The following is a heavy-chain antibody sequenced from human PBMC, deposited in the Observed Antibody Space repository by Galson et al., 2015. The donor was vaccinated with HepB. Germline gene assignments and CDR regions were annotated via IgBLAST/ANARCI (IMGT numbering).Heavy chain of an antibody. CDR1: GYTFTGYY. CDR3: ASSPTIAAAGDGLDY. J-gene: IGHJ4*02. Sequence: SVKVSCKASGYTFTGYYMHWVRQAPGQGLEWMGWINPNSGGTNYAQKFQGRVTMTRDTSISTAYMELSRLRSDDTAVYYCASSPTIAAAGDGLDYWGQGTLVTVSS. CDR2: INPNSGGT. D-gene: IGHD6-13*01. V-gene: IGHV1-2*02.